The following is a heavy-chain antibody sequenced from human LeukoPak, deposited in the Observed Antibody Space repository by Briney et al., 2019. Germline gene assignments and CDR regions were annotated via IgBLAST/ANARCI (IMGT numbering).Heavy chain of an antibody. D-gene: IGHD1-26*01. CDR1: GFTFSECA. CDR3: TRDGGSYSHLDY. Sequence: PGGSLRLSCGGSGFTFSECAIHWVRQASGKGLEWVASINSSANNHASTYAASVRGRFTISRDDSKSTAYLKLHSLKTEDAYVCFWTRDGGSYSHLDYWGPGTLVTVSS. J-gene: IGHJ4*02. V-gene: IGHV3-73*01. CDR2: INSSANNHAS.